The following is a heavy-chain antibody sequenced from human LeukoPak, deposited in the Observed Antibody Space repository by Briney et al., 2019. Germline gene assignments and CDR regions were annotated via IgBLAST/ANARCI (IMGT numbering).Heavy chain of an antibody. CDR3: ARHEWLRFVDY. V-gene: IGHV4-39*01. J-gene: IGHJ4*02. Sequence: SETLSLTCTFSGGSILSSSYYWGWIRQPPGKGLEWIGSMSYSGTTYHNPSLKSRVTISVDTSKNQSSLMLNSVTAADTAVYCCARHEWLRFVDYWGQGALVTVSS. CDR1: GGSILSSSYY. CDR2: MSYSGTT. D-gene: IGHD5-12*01.